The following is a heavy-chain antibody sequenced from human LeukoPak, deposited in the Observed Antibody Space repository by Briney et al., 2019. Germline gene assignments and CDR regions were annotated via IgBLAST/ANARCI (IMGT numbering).Heavy chain of an antibody. J-gene: IGHJ4*02. CDR2: ISSSNKYI. CDR3: ARDGVLFGESVYYFDY. CDR1: GFTFSSYS. D-gene: IGHD3-10*02. Sequence: GGSLRLSCAASGFTFSSYSINWVRQAPGKGLEWVSSISSSNKYIYYGDSVKGRFTISRDNAKNLVYLQMNSLRAEDTAVYYCARDGVLFGESVYYFDYWGQGALVTVSS. V-gene: IGHV3-21*01.